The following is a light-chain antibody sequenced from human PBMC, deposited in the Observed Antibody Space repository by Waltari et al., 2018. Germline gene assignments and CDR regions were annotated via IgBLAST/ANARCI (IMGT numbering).Light chain of an antibody. CDR1: QSVSRA. CDR3: QHYVRLPAT. V-gene: IGKV3-20*01. CDR2: GAS. J-gene: IGKJ1*01. Sequence: EIVLTQSPGTLSLSPGERATLSCRASQSVSRALAWYQQKPGQAPRLLISGASNRATGIPDRFGGSGSGTDFSLTISSLEPEDFAVYYCQHYVRLPATFGQGTKVE.